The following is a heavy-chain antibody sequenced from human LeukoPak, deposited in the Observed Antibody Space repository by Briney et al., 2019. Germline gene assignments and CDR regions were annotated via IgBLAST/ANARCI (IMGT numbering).Heavy chain of an antibody. Sequence: PGTSLRLSCAASGFTFSSYGMHWVRQAPARGLEWVAVMWYDGSNEYYADSVKGRFTLSRDNSKNTLYLQINSLRAEDTAVYYCARDAGLSSGYYTPRPLDYWGQGTLVTVSS. CDR2: MWYDGSNE. V-gene: IGHV3-33*01. CDR1: GFTFSSYG. J-gene: IGHJ4*02. D-gene: IGHD3-22*01. CDR3: ARDAGLSSGYYTPRPLDY.